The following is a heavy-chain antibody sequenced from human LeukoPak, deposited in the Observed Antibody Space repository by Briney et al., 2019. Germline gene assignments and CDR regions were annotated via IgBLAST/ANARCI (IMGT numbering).Heavy chain of an antibody. V-gene: IGHV4-61*02. Sequence: PSETLSPTCTVSGGSISSGSYYWSWIRQPAGKGLEWIGRIYTSGSTNYNPSLKSRVTISVDTSKNQFSLKLSSVTAADTAVYYCARGYCSGGSCYFFDYWGQGTLVTVSS. D-gene: IGHD2-15*01. CDR2: IYTSGST. CDR3: ARGYCSGGSCYFFDY. J-gene: IGHJ4*02. CDR1: GGSISSGSYY.